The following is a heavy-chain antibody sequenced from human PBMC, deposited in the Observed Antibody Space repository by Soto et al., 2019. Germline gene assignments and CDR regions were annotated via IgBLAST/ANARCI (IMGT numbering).Heavy chain of an antibody. Sequence: SGPTLVNPTQTLTLTCTFSGFSISTSGEGVGWIRQPPGKALEWLALIFWDDDKRYNSSLRSRLTITKATSKNQVVLTLTNMDPVDTATYYCAHRRDATVRVPAAISAWFDPWGQGTQVTVSS. CDR3: AHRRDATVRVPAAISAWFDP. CDR2: IFWDDDK. J-gene: IGHJ5*02. CDR1: GFSISTSGEG. D-gene: IGHD2-2*01. V-gene: IGHV2-5*02.